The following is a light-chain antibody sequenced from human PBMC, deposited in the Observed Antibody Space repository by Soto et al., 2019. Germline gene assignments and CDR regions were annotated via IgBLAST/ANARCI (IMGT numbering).Light chain of an antibody. V-gene: IGLV7-43*01. CDR3: LLCYGSVWV. J-gene: IGLJ3*02. CDR1: TGAVTSSYY. CDR2: STS. Sequence: QAVVTQEPSLTVSPGGTVTLTCASSTGAVTSSYYPNWFQQKPGQAPRALIYSTSDKASWTPARFSGSLLGGKAALTVSGVQPEDEAEYYCLLCYGSVWVFGGGTKLTVL.